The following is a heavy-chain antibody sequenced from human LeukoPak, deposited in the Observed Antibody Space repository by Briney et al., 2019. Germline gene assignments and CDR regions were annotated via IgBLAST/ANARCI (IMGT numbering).Heavy chain of an antibody. Sequence: PGGSLRLSCAASGFTFSSYEFKWVRQAPGQGLDWLSYISRSGGTTDYADSVKGRFTISRGNTKNSVYLQINSLRDEDTAVYYCARVMEELQWLVRGAFDIWGQGTMVTVSS. D-gene: IGHD6-19*01. CDR3: ARVMEELQWLVRGAFDI. V-gene: IGHV3-48*03. J-gene: IGHJ3*02. CDR2: ISRSGGTT. CDR1: GFTFSSYE.